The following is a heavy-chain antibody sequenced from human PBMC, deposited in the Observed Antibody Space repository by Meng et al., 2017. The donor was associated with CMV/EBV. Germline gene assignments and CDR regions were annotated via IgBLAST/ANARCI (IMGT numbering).Heavy chain of an antibody. CDR3: ARGQVDRLSFDY. V-gene: IGHV4-31*03. Sequence: SETLSLTCTVSGGSISSGGYYWSWIRQHPGKGLEWIGYIYYSGSTYYNPSLKSRVTISVDTSKNQFSLKLSSVTAADTAVYYCARGQVDRLSFDYWGQRTLVTVSS. J-gene: IGHJ4*02. CDR1: GGSISSGGYY. D-gene: IGHD3/OR15-3a*01. CDR2: IYYSGST.